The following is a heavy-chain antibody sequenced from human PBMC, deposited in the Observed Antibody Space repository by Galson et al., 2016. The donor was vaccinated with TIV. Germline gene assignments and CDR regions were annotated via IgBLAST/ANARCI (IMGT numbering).Heavy chain of an antibody. D-gene: IGHD3-22*01. CDR3: VKCPRLENYYDSTGFLYYFDY. J-gene: IGHJ4*02. Sequence: SETLSLTCAVSGGSFSDYSWNWIRQPPGKGLEWIGEINHSGSTNYNPSLRSRVTISIDTSRNQFSLRLSSVTAADTAVYYCVKCPRLENYYDSTGFLYYFDYWGQGTLVTVSS. V-gene: IGHV4-34*01. CDR1: GGSFSDYS. CDR2: INHSGST.